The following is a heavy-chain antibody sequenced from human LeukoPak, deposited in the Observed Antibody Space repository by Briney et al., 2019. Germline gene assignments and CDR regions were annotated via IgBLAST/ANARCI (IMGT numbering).Heavy chain of an antibody. CDR1: GYSFTSYW. CDR3: ARPDSSTSYFDY. Sequence: GESLKISCKGSGYSFTSYWIAWVRQMPGKGLEWMGIIYPGDSDTRYSPSFQGQVTISADKSISTAYLQWSGLKAPDTAMYYCARPDSSTSYFDYWGQGTLVTVSS. V-gene: IGHV5-51*01. J-gene: IGHJ4*02. CDR2: IYPGDSDT. D-gene: IGHD6-6*01.